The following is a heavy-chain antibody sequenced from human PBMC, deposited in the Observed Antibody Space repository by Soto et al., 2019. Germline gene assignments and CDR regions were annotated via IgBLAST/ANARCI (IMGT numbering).Heavy chain of an antibody. D-gene: IGHD1-7*01. J-gene: IGHJ4*02. CDR1: GFTFSSYS. CDR2: ISSSSSTI. Sequence: GGSLRLSCAASGFTFSSYSMNWVRQAPGKGLEWVSYISSSSSTIYYADSVKGRFTISRDNAKNSLYLQMNSLRAEDTAVYYCASTKPERHPHNNWNYGYFDYWGQGTLVTVSS. V-gene: IGHV3-48*01. CDR3: ASTKPERHPHNNWNYGYFDY.